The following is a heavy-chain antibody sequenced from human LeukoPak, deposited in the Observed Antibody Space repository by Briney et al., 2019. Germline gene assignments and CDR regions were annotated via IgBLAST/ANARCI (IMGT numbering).Heavy chain of an antibody. CDR1: GGSISSYY. CDR3: ARMVYSGSYTFDY. J-gene: IGHJ4*02. CDR2: IYYSGST. Sequence: SETLSLTCTVSGGSISSYYWSWIRQPPGKGLEWIGYIYYSGSTNYNPSLKSRVTISVDTSKNQFSLKLSSVTAADTAAYYCARMVYSGSYTFDYWGQGTLVTVSS. D-gene: IGHD1-26*01. V-gene: IGHV4-59*08.